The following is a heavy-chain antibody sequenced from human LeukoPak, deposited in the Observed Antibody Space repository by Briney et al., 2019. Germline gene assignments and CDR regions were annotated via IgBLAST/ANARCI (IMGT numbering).Heavy chain of an antibody. D-gene: IGHD6-13*01. V-gene: IGHV3-7*01. CDR1: GFTSTTAW. CDR2: IRQDGSDK. J-gene: IGHJ3*01. CDR3: VVYKYILSWSAFDF. Sequence: GGSRRLSCAISGFTSTTAWMTWVRQAPGKGLEWVADIRQDGSDKYYVDSVKGRFIISRDNAKKSVSLHMNNLRVEDTAVYYCVVYKYILSWSAFDFWGRGTMVTVSS.